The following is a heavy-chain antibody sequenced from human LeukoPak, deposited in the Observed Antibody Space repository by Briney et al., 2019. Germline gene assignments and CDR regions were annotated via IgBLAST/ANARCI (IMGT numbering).Heavy chain of an antibody. CDR3: ARDLAGNDWGYCY. V-gene: IGHV3-23*01. J-gene: IGHJ4*02. CDR1: GFTFSSYA. Sequence: GGSLRLSCAASGFTFSSYAMSWVRQAPGKGLEWVSAISGSGGSTYYADSVKGRFTISRDNSKNTLYLQMNSLRAEDTAVYYCARDLAGNDWGYCYWGQGTLVTVSS. D-gene: IGHD1-1*01. CDR2: ISGSGGST.